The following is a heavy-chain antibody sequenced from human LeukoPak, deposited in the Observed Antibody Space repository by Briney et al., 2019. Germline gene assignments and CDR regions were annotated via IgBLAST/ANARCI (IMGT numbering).Heavy chain of an antibody. Sequence: ASVNLCCKASGYAFANYAMHWVRQPPAQRLEWMGWTNAGNGNTKYSEKFEGRVTITSNTSASTAYMELRSLISEDTAVYYCARDRRGAGTSFFDYWGQGTLVTVSS. CDR1: GYAFANYA. V-gene: IGHV1-3*01. CDR2: TNAGNGNT. CDR3: ARDRRGAGTSFFDY. D-gene: IGHD6-13*01. J-gene: IGHJ4*02.